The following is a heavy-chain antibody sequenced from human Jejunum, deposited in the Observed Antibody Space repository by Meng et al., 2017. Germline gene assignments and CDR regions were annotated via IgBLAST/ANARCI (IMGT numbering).Heavy chain of an antibody. J-gene: IGHJ6*02. CDR1: DFTCSSYW. CDR2: IQHDGSEK. Sequence: SLKISCAASDFTCSSYWMSWVRQAPGKGLEWVANIQHDGSEKYYVDSVKGRFTISRDNAKNSLYLQMNSLRAEDTAVYYCARAWIQLYYYGMDVWGQGTTVTVSS. D-gene: IGHD5-18*01. V-gene: IGHV3-7*01. CDR3: ARAWIQLYYYGMDV.